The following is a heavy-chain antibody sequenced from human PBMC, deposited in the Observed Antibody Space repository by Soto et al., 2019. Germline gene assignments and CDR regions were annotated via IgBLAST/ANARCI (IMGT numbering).Heavy chain of an antibody. D-gene: IGHD3-16*01. V-gene: IGHV4-59*08. CDR1: DECSCGYS. Sequence: CSVADECSCGYSWRRIKQKTGKGLEWIGYIYYSGSTNYNPSLKSRVTISVDTSKNQFSLKLSSVTAADTAVYFCALDPHYDNGDVFPVFAIRGHGTMVTVSS. CDR3: ALDPHYDNGDVFPVFAI. J-gene: IGHJ3*02. CDR2: IYYSGST.